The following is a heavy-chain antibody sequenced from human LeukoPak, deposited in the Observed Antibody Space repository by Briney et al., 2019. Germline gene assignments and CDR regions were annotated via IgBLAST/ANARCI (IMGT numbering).Heavy chain of an antibody. J-gene: IGHJ4*02. CDR2: IKSKTDGGTT. CDR1: GFTFTNAW. V-gene: IGHV3-15*01. D-gene: IGHD3-22*01. CDR3: TTDRIVVPTGGLRY. Sequence: GGSLRLSCAASGFTFTNAWMSWVRQAPGKGLEWVGRIKSKTDGGTTEYAAPVKGRFTISRDDLKNTLYLQMNSLESEDTAMYYCTTDRIVVPTGGLRYWGQGTLVTVSS.